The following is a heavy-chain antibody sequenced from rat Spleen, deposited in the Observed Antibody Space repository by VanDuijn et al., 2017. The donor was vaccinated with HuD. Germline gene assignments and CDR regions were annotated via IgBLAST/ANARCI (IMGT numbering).Heavy chain of an antibody. CDR3: TTESGGGVMDA. CDR2: ISYDGGST. J-gene: IGHJ4*01. Sequence: EVQLVESGGGFVQPGRSLKLSCAASGFTFSDYYMAWVRQAPMKGLEWVASISYDGGSTYYRDSVKGRFTISRDNAKSSLYLQMDSLRSEDTATYYCTTESGGGVMDAWGQGASVTVSS. V-gene: IGHV5-20*01. CDR1: GFTFSDYY. D-gene: IGHD1-11*01.